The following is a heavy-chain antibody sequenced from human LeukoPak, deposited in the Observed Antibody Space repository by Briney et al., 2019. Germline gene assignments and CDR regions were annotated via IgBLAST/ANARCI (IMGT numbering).Heavy chain of an antibody. CDR1: GGSISNYY. CDR2: IHYSGYT. D-gene: IGHD7-27*01. J-gene: IGHJ2*01. Sequence: SETLCLTCAVSGGSISNYYSSWILEPPGKGLGWLGYIHYSGYTNDNPSLKSRVTISVDMSKNLFSLNLSSVTAANTAVYYCARHWGSDWYFDLWGRGTLVTVSS. V-gene: IGHV4-59*01. CDR3: ARHWGSDWYFDL.